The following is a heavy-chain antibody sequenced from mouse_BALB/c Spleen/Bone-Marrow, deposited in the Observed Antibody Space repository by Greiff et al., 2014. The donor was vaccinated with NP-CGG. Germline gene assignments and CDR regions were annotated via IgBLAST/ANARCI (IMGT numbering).Heavy chain of an antibody. J-gene: IGHJ4*01. CDR2: ISSGGSYT. CDR3: AREGLRRRTAMDY. CDR1: GFTFSSYA. Sequence: EVNVVESGGGLVKPGGSLKLSCAASGFTFSSYAMSWVRQSPEKRLEWVAEISSGGSYTYYPDTVTGRFTISRDNAKNTLYLEMSSLRSEDTAMHYCAREGLRRRTAMDYWGQGTSVTVSS. V-gene: IGHV5-9-4*01. D-gene: IGHD2-4*01.